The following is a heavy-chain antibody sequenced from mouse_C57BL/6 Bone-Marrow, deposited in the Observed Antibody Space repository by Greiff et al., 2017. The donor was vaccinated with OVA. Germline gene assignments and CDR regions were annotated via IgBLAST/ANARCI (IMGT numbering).Heavy chain of an antibody. CDR2: ISSGGDYI. V-gene: IGHV5-9-1*02. CDR3: TRGGLGYGSSYEAY. J-gene: IGHJ3*01. CDR1: GFTFSSYA. D-gene: IGHD1-1*01. Sequence: DVKLVESGEGLVKPGGSLKLSCAASGFTFSSYAMSWVRQTPEKRLEWVAYISSGGDYIYYADTVRGRFTISRDNARNTLYLQMSSLKSEDTAMYYCTRGGLGYGSSYEAYWGQGTLVTVSA.